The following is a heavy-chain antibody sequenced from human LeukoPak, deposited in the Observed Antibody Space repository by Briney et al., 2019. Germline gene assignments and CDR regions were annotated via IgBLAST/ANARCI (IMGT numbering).Heavy chain of an antibody. CDR1: GFTFSSYG. D-gene: IGHD6-13*01. CDR2: ISYDGSNK. V-gene: IGHV3-30*18. Sequence: PGRSLRLSCAASGFTFSSYGMHWVRQAPGKGLEWVAVISYDGSNKYYADSVKGRFTISRDNSKNTLYLQMNSLRAEDTAVYYCAKTNKQQLVNDAFDIWGQGTMVTVSS. CDR3: AKTNKQQLVNDAFDI. J-gene: IGHJ3*02.